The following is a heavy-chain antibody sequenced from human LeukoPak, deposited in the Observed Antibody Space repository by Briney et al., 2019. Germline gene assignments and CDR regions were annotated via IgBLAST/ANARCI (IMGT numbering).Heavy chain of an antibody. V-gene: IGHV3-74*01. CDR1: GNYW. CDR3: VSFYETY. J-gene: IGHJ4*02. CDR2: INSDGSWT. D-gene: IGHD2-2*01. Sequence: GGSLRLSCAASGNYWMHWVRQAPGKGLVWVSHINSDGSWTSYADSVKGRFTISKDNAKNTVYLQMNNLRAEDTAVYYCVSFYETYWGRGTLATVSS.